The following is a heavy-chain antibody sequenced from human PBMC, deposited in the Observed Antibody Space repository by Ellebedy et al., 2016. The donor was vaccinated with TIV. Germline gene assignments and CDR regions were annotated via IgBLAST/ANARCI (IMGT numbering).Heavy chain of an antibody. J-gene: IGHJ4*02. D-gene: IGHD3-9*01. CDR3: AKDVRGILTAFDY. V-gene: IGHV3-9*01. Sequence: PGGSLRLSCTASGFTFDDYAMHWVRQAPGKGLEWVSGINWNSGTIDYVESVKGRFTIARDNAKNSLNLQMNSLRAEDTALYYCAKDVRGILTAFDYWGQGTLVTVSS. CDR1: GFTFDDYA. CDR2: INWNSGTI.